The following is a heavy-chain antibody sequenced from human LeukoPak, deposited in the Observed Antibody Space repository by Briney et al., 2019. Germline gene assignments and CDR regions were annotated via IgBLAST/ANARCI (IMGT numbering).Heavy chain of an antibody. D-gene: IGHD6-19*01. Sequence: GASVKVSCKASGYTFTSYGISWVRQAPGQGLEWVGWISAYNGNTNYAQKLQGRVTMTTDTSTSTDYMELRSLRSDDTAVYYCARTYSSGWYWFDPCGQGTLVTVSS. CDR2: ISAYNGNT. CDR3: ARTYSSGWYWFDP. J-gene: IGHJ5*02. V-gene: IGHV1-18*01. CDR1: GYTFTSYG.